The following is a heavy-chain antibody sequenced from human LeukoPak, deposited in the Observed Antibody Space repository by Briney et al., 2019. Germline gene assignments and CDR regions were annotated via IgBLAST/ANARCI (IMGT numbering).Heavy chain of an antibody. CDR3: ARDGGGDYYNYYGMDV. CDR2: ISYDGSNK. CDR1: GFTFSSYA. J-gene: IGHJ6*02. V-gene: IGHV3-30*04. Sequence: GGSLRLSCAASGFTFSSYAMHWVRQAPGKGLDGVAVISYDGSNKYYADSVKGRFTISRDNSKNTLYLQMNSLRAEDTAVYYCARDGGGDYYNYYGMDVWGQGTTVTVSS. D-gene: IGHD2-21*02.